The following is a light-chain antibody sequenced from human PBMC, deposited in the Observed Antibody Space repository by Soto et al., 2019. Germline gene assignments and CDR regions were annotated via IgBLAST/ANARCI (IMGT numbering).Light chain of an antibody. V-gene: IGKV1-12*02. CDR2: AAS. CDR3: QQADSFPWT. Sequence: DIQMTQSPSSVSASVGDRVTITCRASQGISSWLVWYQQKPGKAPKLLIYAASTLQSGVPSRFSGSGSRTHFTLTISSLQPEDFATYYCQQADSFPWTFGQGTQVEIK. CDR1: QGISSW. J-gene: IGKJ1*01.